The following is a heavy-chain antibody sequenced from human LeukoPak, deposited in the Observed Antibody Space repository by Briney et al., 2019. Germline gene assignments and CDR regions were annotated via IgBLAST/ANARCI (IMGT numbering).Heavy chain of an antibody. Sequence: GGSLRLSCAASGFTFSSYAVSWVRQAPGKGLEWVSGISGGGDNTYYADSVKGRFTISRDNSKNTLYLHMNSLRAEDTAVYYCAKERGSLPAGQNRFDYWGQGTLVTVSS. D-gene: IGHD2-2*01. J-gene: IGHJ4*02. V-gene: IGHV3-23*01. CDR3: AKERGSLPAGQNRFDY. CDR2: ISGGGDNT. CDR1: GFTFSSYA.